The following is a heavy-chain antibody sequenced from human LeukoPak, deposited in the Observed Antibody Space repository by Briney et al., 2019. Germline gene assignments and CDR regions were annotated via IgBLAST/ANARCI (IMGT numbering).Heavy chain of an antibody. D-gene: IGHD3-10*01. V-gene: IGHV3-20*04. CDR3: ARDKDYGSGDFDY. CDR2: INWNGGST. CDR1: GFTFDGYG. Sequence: VGSLRLSCAASGFTFDGYGMSWVRQAPGKGLEWVSGINWNGGSTVYADSVKGRFTISTDNAKNSLYLQMNSLRAEDTVLYYCARDKDYGSGDFDYWGQGTLVTVSS. J-gene: IGHJ4*02.